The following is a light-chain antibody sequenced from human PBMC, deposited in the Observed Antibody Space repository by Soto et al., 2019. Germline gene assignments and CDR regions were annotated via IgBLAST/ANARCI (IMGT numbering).Light chain of an antibody. CDR3: AAWDDSLNGPV. Sequence: QSVLTQPPSASGTPGQRVTISCSGSSSNIGSNTVNWYQQLPGTAPKLLIYSNNQRPSGVPGRFSGSKSGTSTSLAIGGLQSEDEADYYCAAWDDSLNGPVFGGGTKLTVL. V-gene: IGLV1-44*01. CDR2: SNN. J-gene: IGLJ3*02. CDR1: SSNIGSNT.